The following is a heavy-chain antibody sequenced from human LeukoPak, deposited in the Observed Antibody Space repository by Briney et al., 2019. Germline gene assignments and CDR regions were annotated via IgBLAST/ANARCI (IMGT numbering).Heavy chain of an antibody. CDR1: GYSFTSYW. D-gene: IGHD6-6*01. CDR3: ARHEYSSSLAAGCYFDY. CDR2: IYPGDSDT. Sequence: GESLKISCKGSGYSFTSYWIGWVRQMPGKGLEWMGIIYPGDSDTRYSPSFQGQVTISADKSISTAYLQWSSLKASDTAMYYCARHEYSSSLAAGCYFDYWGQGTLVTVSS. V-gene: IGHV5-51*01. J-gene: IGHJ4*02.